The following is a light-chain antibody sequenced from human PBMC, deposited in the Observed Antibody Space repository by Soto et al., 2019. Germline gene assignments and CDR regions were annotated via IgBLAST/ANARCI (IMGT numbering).Light chain of an antibody. Sequence: QSVLTQPASVSGSPGQSVTISCTGTSSDVGGYNYVSWYQQHPGKAPKLLIYDVINRPSGLSYRFSGSKSGNTASLTISGLQAEDEADYYCSSYTRSSISVFGTGTKLTVL. CDR1: SSDVGGYNY. V-gene: IGLV2-14*03. CDR2: DVI. J-gene: IGLJ1*01. CDR3: SSYTRSSISV.